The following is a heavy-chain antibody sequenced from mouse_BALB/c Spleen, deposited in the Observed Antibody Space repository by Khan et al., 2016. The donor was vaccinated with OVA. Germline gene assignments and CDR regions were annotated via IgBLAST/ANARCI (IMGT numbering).Heavy chain of an antibody. J-gene: IGHJ2*01. CDR1: GYSFTGYF. CDR3: ERIYGSDFDY. Sequence: VQLQQSGPELVKPGASVKISCKASGYSFTGYFMNWVMQSHGKSLEWIGRINPHIGETFYNQKFKGKATLTVDESSSTAHMELRSLASADSAVYSCERIYGSDFDYWGQGTPLTVAS. CDR2: INPHIGET. D-gene: IGHD1-1*01. V-gene: IGHV1-20*02.